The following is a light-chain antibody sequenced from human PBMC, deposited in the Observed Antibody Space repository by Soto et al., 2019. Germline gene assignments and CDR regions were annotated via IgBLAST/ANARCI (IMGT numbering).Light chain of an antibody. CDR1: SSDVGGYNY. CDR3: SSYTSRSTLYV. Sequence: QSALTQPASVSGSPGQSITISCTGTSSDVGGYNYVSWYQQHPGKAPKLMIYEFSNRPSGVSNRFSGSKSGNTASLTSSGHQAEDEADYYLSSYTSRSTLYVFGTGTKVTVL. V-gene: IGLV2-14*01. J-gene: IGLJ1*01. CDR2: EFS.